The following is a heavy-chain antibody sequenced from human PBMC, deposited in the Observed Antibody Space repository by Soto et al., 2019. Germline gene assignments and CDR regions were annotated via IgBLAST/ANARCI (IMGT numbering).Heavy chain of an antibody. V-gene: IGHV3-23*01. D-gene: IGHD5-12*01. J-gene: IGHJ4*02. Sequence: EGSLRLSCAASGFTFSSYAMSWVRQAPGKGLEWVSAISGSGGSTYYADSVKGRFTISRDNSKNTLYLQMNSLRAEDTAVYYCAYPEQGLRWYDRTEIDYWAQGTLVTVSS. CDR3: AYPEQGLRWYDRTEIDY. CDR2: ISGSGGST. CDR1: GFTFSSYA.